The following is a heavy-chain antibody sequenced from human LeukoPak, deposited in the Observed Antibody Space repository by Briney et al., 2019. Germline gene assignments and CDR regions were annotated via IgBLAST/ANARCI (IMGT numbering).Heavy chain of an antibody. J-gene: IGHJ4*02. CDR1: GFTFSNAW. V-gene: IGHV3-15*01. CDR2: IKSKTVGGTT. Sequence: GGSLTLSCAASGFTFSNAWMSWVRQAPGKGLEWVGRIKSKTVGGTTDYAAPVKGRFTISRDDSKNTLYLQMNSLKTEDTAVYYCTTAVLDYWGQGTLVTVSS. CDR3: TTAVLDY.